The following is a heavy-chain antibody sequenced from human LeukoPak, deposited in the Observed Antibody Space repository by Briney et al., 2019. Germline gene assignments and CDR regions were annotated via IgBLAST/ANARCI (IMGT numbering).Heavy chain of an antibody. J-gene: IGHJ4*02. CDR2: ISGSGTNT. CDR3: AKPHYGLGGSYFDF. V-gene: IGHV3-23*01. CDR1: GLTFSSYG. D-gene: IGHD3-10*01. Sequence: PGGSLRLPCAASGLTFSSYGMSWVRQAPGKGLEWVSGISGSGTNTYYADSVKGRFTISRDNSKNTLYLQMNSLRAEDTAIYYCAKPHYGLGGSYFDFWGQGTLVTVPS.